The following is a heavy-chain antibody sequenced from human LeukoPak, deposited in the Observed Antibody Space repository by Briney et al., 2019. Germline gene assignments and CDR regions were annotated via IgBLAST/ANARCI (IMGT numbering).Heavy chain of an antibody. CDR3: ARDPSGSYQKYYFDY. CDR2: IIPIFGTA. D-gene: IGHD1-26*01. Sequence: ASVKVSCKASGGTFSSYAISWVRQAPGQGLEWMGRIIPIFGTANYAQKFQGRVTITTDESTSTAYMELSSLRSEDTAVYYCARDPSGSYQKYYFDYWGRGTLVTVSS. J-gene: IGHJ4*02. CDR1: GGTFSSYA. V-gene: IGHV1-69*05.